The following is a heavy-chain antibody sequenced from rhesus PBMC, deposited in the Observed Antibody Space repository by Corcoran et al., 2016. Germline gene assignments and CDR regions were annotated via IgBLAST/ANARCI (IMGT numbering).Heavy chain of an antibody. Sequence: EVHLVESGGGFAMPGGSLRLSCASSACTFTDSSIHSSPHASGKGLEWVSRISNGGDITFYSDSVKGRFTISRENARNTLYLQMDSLRTEDTAVYYCARESRFWGDVYYWGQGVLVTVSS. V-gene: IGHV3-59*01. D-gene: IGHD3-34*01. J-gene: IGHJ4*01. CDR3: ARESRFWGDVYY. CDR1: ACTFTDSS. CDR2: ISNGGDIT.